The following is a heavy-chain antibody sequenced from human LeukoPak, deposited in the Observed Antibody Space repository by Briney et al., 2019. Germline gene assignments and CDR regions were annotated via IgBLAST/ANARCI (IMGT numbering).Heavy chain of an antibody. CDR1: GFIFTNYF. CDR3: ATDRGWRTSGYYLYYFEY. Sequence: GGSLRLSCAASGFIFTNYFMSCVRQAPGKGLEWVASIKHDGSEKYYVDSVRGRFTISRDNTMNSLYLQMSSLRAEDTAVYYCATDRGWRTSGYYLYYFEYWGQGTLVTYSS. CDR2: IKHDGSEK. V-gene: IGHV3-7*01. J-gene: IGHJ4*02. D-gene: IGHD3-3*01.